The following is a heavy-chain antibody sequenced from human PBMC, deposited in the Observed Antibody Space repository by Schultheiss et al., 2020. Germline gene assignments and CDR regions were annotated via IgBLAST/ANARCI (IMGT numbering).Heavy chain of an antibody. J-gene: IGHJ6*02. CDR2: IYYSGST. D-gene: IGHD7-27*01. V-gene: IGHV4-61*08. CDR3: ARDGDPRHYYYYGMDV. Sequence: SETLSLTCTVSGGSISSGGYYWSWIRQHPGKGLEWIGYIYYSGSTNYNPSLKSRVTISVDTSKNQFSLKLSSVTAADTAVYYCARDGDPRHYYYYGMDVWGQGTTVTVSS. CDR1: GGSISSGGYY.